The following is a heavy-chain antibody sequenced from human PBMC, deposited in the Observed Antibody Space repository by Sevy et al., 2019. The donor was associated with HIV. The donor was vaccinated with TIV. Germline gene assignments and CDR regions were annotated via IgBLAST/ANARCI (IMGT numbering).Heavy chain of an antibody. CDR2: ISYEGSNK. CDR3: AGRGGGYSYGYYFDY. Sequence: GGSLRLSCAASGFSFNSYAMHWVRQAPGKGPEWVAVISYEGSNKYYADSVRGRFTISRDNSNNILYLQMNGLRPDDTAVYFCAGRGGGYSYGYYFDYWGQGTLVTVSS. D-gene: IGHD5-18*01. V-gene: IGHV3-30-3*01. CDR1: GFSFNSYA. J-gene: IGHJ4*02.